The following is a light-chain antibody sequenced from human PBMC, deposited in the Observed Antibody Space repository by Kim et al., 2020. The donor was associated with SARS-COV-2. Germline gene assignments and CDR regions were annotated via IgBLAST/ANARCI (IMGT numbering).Light chain of an antibody. CDR1: QSINSRS. J-gene: IGKJ2*01. CDR2: AAS. V-gene: IGKV3-20*01. CDR3: QQYDDPSYT. Sequence: EIALTQSPGTLSLSPGESATLSCRASQSINSRSLTWYQQKPGQAPRLLVYAASSRATGIPVRFSGSGSGTDFTLTISRLEPEDSAVYYCQQYDDPSYTFGQGTKLEI.